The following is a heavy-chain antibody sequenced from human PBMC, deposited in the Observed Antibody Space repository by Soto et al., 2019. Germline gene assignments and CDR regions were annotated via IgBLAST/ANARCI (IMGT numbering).Heavy chain of an antibody. J-gene: IGHJ6*02. CDR1: GGSISSYY. CDR3: ARDRSSQGYYYDSSGEYGMDV. Sequence: RSLPCTVSGGSISSYYWSWIRQPPGKGLEWIGYIYYSGSTNYNPSLKSRVTISVDTSKNQFSLKLSSVTAADTAVYYCARDRSSQGYYYDSSGEYGMDVWGQGTTVTVSS. CDR2: IYYSGST. V-gene: IGHV4-59*01. D-gene: IGHD3-22*01.